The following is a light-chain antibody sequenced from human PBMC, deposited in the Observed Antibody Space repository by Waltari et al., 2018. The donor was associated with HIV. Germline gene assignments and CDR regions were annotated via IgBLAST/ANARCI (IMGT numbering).Light chain of an antibody. CDR2: GVN. V-gene: IGLV2-8*01. J-gene: IGLJ1*01. CDR3: ASYRGISNPYV. CDR1: SSDMSEYSY. Sequence: QSALTQPPSASGSPGQSLTISCTGTSSDMSEYSYVSWYQHHPGRAPKLIIFGVNERPSGVPDRFSGSRSGYSASLTVSGLQAEDEADYYCASYRGISNPYVFGTGTKVTVL.